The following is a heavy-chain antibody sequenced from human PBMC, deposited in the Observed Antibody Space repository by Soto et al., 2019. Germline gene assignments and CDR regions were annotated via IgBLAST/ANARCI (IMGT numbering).Heavy chain of an antibody. D-gene: IGHD4-17*01. CDR2: IYYSGST. V-gene: IGHV4-39*01. Sequence: SETLSLTCTASGCSISSSSYYWGWIRQPPGKGLEWIGSIYYSGSTYYNPSLKSRVTISVDTSKNQFSLKLSSVTAADTAVYYCARLPYGDHYFDYWGQGTLVTVSS. CDR1: GCSISSSSYY. J-gene: IGHJ4*02. CDR3: ARLPYGDHYFDY.